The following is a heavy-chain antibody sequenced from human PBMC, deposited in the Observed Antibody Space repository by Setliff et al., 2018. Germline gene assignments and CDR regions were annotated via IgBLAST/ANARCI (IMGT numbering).Heavy chain of an antibody. Sequence: ASVKVSCKASGYTFSDYYMQWVRQAPGKGLEWMGRFDFDDDETIYAEKFQGRVAMTRNTSISTASMELSSLRSEDTAVYYCARDGINGRGNIWGQGTMVTVSS. CDR2: FDFDDDET. D-gene: IGHD2-8*01. V-gene: IGHV1-69-2*01. J-gene: IGHJ3*02. CDR3: ARDGINGRGNI. CDR1: GYTFSDYY.